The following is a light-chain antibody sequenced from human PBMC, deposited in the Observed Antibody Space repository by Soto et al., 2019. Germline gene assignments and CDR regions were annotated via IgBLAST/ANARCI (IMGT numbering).Light chain of an antibody. V-gene: IGKV3-20*01. CDR1: QSVAGSY. Sequence: EIMLTQSPVTLSLSPGEGATLSCRASQSVAGSYLAWYQQKPGRTPRLLIYGASTRATGIPDRFSGSGSGTEFTLTINRLEPEDFAVYSCQQYGVSPRTFGQGTKVEIK. J-gene: IGKJ1*01. CDR3: QQYGVSPRT. CDR2: GAS.